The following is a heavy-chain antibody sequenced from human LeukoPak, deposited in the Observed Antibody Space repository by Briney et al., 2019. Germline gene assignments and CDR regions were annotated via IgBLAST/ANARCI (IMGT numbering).Heavy chain of an antibody. V-gene: IGHV3-21*01. Sequence: PAGSLRLSCAASGFTFSSCSMNWVRMGQGPGLGWVSSVSSSSSYIYYADSVKGRFTISRDNAKNSLYLQTNSLRAEDTAIYYCARVSYVRGVTVYYFDHWGQGTLVTVSS. CDR1: GFTFSSCS. CDR2: VSSSSSYI. CDR3: ARVSYVRGVTVYYFDH. J-gene: IGHJ4*02. D-gene: IGHD3-10*02.